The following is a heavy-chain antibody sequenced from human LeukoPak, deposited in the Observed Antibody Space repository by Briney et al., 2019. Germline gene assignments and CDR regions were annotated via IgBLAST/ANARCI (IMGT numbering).Heavy chain of an antibody. D-gene: IGHD3-22*01. CDR2: IYPGDSDT. Sequence: GESLKISCKGSGYSFPNYWIGWVRQLPGKGLEWMGIIYPGDSDTRYSPSFQGQVTISADKSISTAYLQWSSLKASDTAMYYCARHGDLGYYDSSGYWGKWGQGTLVTVSS. V-gene: IGHV5-51*01. CDR3: ARHGDLGYYDSSGYWGK. CDR1: GYSFPNYW. J-gene: IGHJ4*02.